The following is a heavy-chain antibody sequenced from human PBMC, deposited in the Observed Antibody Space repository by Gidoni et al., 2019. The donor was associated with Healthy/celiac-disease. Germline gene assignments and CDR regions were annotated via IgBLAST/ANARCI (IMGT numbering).Heavy chain of an antibody. D-gene: IGHD3-3*01. CDR2: IKSKTDGGTT. V-gene: IGHV3-15*01. J-gene: IGHJ4*02. CDR3: TTAERFLEWLPH. Sequence: EVRLVESGGGLVKPGGSLRLSCAASGFTFSSAWMSWVRQAPGKGLEWVGRIKSKTDGGTTDYAAPVKGRFTISRDDSKNTLYLQMNSLKTEDTAVYYCTTAERFLEWLPHWGQGTLVTVSS. CDR1: GFTFSSAW.